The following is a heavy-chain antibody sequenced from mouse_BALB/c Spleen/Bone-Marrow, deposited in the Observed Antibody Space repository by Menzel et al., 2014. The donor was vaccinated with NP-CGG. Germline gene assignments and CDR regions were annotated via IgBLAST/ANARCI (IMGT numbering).Heavy chain of an antibody. Sequence: VQLQQSGPELVKPGASMEISCKASGYSFTDYTMNWVKQSHGKNLEWIGLFNPYNDVSTYNQKFKGKATLTVDKSCSSAYMELLSLTSEDSAVYYCARGGTAWFPYWGQGTLVTVSA. CDR3: ARGGTAWFPY. V-gene: IGHV1-18*01. J-gene: IGHJ3*01. D-gene: IGHD4-1*01. CDR2: FNPYNDVS. CDR1: GYSFTDYT.